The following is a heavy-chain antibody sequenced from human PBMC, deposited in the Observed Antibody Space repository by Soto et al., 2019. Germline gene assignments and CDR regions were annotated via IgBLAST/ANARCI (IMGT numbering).Heavy chain of an antibody. D-gene: IGHD6-13*01. Sequence: ASVEVSCKASGGTFSSYAISWVRQAPGQGLEWMGGIIPIFGTANYAQKFQGRVTITADESTSTAYMELSSLRSEDTAVYYCALYSSSWYVVYWGQGTLVTVSS. V-gene: IGHV1-69*13. J-gene: IGHJ4*02. CDR1: GGTFSSYA. CDR2: IIPIFGTA. CDR3: ALYSSSWYVVY.